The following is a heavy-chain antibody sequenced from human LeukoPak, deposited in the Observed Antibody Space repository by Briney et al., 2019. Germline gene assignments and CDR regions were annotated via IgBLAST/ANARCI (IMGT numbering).Heavy chain of an antibody. V-gene: IGHV3-23*01. Sequence: GGSLRLSCAASGFTFSSYAMSWVRQAPGKGLEWVSAISGSGGSTYYADSVKGRFTISRDNAKNSLYLQMNSLRAEDTAVYYCARASGTYSGSYWGQGTLVTVSS. CDR1: GFTFSSYA. D-gene: IGHD1-26*01. J-gene: IGHJ4*02. CDR3: ARASGTYSGSY. CDR2: ISGSGGST.